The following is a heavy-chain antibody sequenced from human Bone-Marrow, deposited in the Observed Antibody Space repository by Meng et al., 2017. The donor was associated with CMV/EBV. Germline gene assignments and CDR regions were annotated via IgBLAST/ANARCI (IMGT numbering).Heavy chain of an antibody. D-gene: IGHD2-2*01. CDR2: IYYTGST. V-gene: IGHV4-59*01. CDR3: ARSIVVVPAAKHYYYYGMDV. CDR1: GGSISSYF. J-gene: IGHJ6*01. Sequence: GSLRLSCTVSGGSISSYFWSWIRQPPGKGLEWIGYIYYTGSTTYNPSLNSRVTLSVDTSKNQLSLKLTSVTAADTAMYFCARSIVVVPAAKHYYYYGMDVWGQGTTVTGSS.